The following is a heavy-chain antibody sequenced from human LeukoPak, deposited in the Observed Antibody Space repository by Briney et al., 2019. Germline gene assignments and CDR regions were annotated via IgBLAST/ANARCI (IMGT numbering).Heavy chain of an antibody. CDR3: ARGSRVARIAAAGTDLSYYFDY. CDR1: GYTFTSYD. V-gene: IGHV1-8*01. Sequence: ASVKVSCKASGYTFTSYDINWVRQATGQGLEWMGWMNPNSGNTGYAQKFQGRVTMTRNTSISTAYMELSSLRSEDTAVYYCARGSRVARIAAAGTDLSYYFDYWGQGTLVTVSS. CDR2: MNPNSGNT. J-gene: IGHJ4*02. D-gene: IGHD6-13*01.